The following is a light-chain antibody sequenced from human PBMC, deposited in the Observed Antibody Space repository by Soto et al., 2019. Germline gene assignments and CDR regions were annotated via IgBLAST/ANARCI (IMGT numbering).Light chain of an antibody. J-gene: IGLJ2*01. V-gene: IGLV4-69*01. Sequence: QPVLTQSPSASASLGASVKLTCTLSSGHSNYAIAWHQQLPEKGPRYLMKLNTDDSHTKGDGIPDRFSGSSSGAERYLTISSLQSEDEADYYWQTWGTGIVVFGGGTKVTVL. CDR1: SGHSNYA. CDR3: QTWGTGIVV. CDR2: LNTDDSH.